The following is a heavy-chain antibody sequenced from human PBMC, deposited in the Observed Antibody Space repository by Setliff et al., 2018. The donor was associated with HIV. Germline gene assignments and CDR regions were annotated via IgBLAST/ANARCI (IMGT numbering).Heavy chain of an antibody. V-gene: IGHV3-74*01. CDR2: INIDGGST. J-gene: IGHJ4*02. Sequence: LRLSCAASGFTFRSYWMYWVRQPPGKGLVWVSRINIDGGSTNYADSVKGRFTISRDNAKNTLYLQMNGLSAEDTAVYYCARDRFRGGVGTGLAEYWGQGTVVTVSS. D-gene: IGHD3-16*01. CDR3: ARDRFRGGVGTGLAEY. CDR1: GFTFRSYW.